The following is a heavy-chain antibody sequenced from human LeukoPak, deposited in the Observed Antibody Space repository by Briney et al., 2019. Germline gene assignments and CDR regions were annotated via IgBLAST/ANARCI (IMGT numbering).Heavy chain of an antibody. V-gene: IGHV3-21*01. J-gene: IGHJ4*02. D-gene: IGHD2-2*01. Sequence: PGGSLRLSCAASGFTFSSYTMIWVRQAPGKGLEWVSSISSGSDYIYYADSLKGRFTISRGNPTNSLYLQMNSLRVDDTALYYCARMPAAIDYWGQGTLVTVSS. CDR1: GFTFSSYT. CDR2: ISSGSDYI. CDR3: ARMPAAIDY.